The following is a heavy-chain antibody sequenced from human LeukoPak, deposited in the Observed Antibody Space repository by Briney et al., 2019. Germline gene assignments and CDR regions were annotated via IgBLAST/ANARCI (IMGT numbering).Heavy chain of an antibody. CDR3: AKVSSSSWYLTDYYYYYYMDV. J-gene: IGHJ6*03. CDR2: IKQDGSEK. CDR1: GFTFSSYW. V-gene: IGHV3-7*03. D-gene: IGHD6-13*01. Sequence: GGSLRLSCAASGFTFSSYWMSWVRQAPGKGLEWVANIKQDGSEKYYVDSVKGRFTISRDNSKNTLYLQMNSLRAEDTAVYYCAKVSSSSWYLTDYYYYYYMDVWGKGTTVTISS.